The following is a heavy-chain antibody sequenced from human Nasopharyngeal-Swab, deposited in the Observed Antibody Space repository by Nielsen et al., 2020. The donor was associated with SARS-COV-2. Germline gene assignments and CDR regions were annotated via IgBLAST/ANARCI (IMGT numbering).Heavy chain of an antibody. V-gene: IGHV3-23*01. Sequence: GESLKISCAASGFTFSSYALSWVRHAPGKGLEWVSAISGSGGSTYYADSVKGRFTISRDNSKNTLYLQMNSLRAEDTAVYYCAKDSVVAVAGWDAFDIWGQGTMVTVSS. D-gene: IGHD6-19*01. CDR3: AKDSVVAVAGWDAFDI. CDR2: ISGSGGST. J-gene: IGHJ3*02. CDR1: GFTFSSYA.